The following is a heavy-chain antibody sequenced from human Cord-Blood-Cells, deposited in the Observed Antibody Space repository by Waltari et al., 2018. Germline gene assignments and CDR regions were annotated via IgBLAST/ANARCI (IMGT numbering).Heavy chain of an antibody. J-gene: IGHJ1*01. CDR2: IIPIFGTA. D-gene: IGHD3-22*01. CDR3: ATDPYYYDSSGYYRSEYFQH. Sequence: QVQLVQSGAEVKTPGSSVKVSCKASGGTFSSYAISWVRQAPGQGLEWMGGIIPIFGTANYAQKFQGRVTITADESTSTAYMELSSLRSEDTAVYYCATDPYYYDSSGYYRSEYFQHWGQGTLVTVSS. CDR1: GGTFSSYA. V-gene: IGHV1-69*01.